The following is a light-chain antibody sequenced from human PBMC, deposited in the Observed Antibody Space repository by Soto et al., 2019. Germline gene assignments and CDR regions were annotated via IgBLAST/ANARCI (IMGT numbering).Light chain of an antibody. V-gene: IGLV2-14*01. CDR3: SSFTDSRTLV. CDR1: SSDVGGYDY. CDR2: DVS. J-gene: IGLJ1*01. Sequence: QSVLTQPASVSGPPGQSITISCTGTSSDVGGYDYVSWYQQHPGKVPKLMIYDVSTRPSGVSYRFSGSKSGNTASLTISGLQAEDEADYYCSSFTDSRTLVFGGGTKVTVL.